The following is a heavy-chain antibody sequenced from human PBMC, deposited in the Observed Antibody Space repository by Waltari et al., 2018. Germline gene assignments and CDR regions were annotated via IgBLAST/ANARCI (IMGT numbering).Heavy chain of an antibody. V-gene: IGHV3-30-3*01. CDR1: GFTFSSCA. J-gene: IGHJ4*02. D-gene: IGHD3-9*01. CDR3: ARVFDRYYFDY. Sequence: QVQLVESGGGVVQPGRSLRLSCAASGFTFSSCAMHWVRQAPGKGLEWVAVISYDGSNKYYADSVKGRFTISRDNSKNTLYLQMNSLRAEDTAVYYCARVFDRYYFDYWGQGTLVTVSS. CDR2: ISYDGSNK.